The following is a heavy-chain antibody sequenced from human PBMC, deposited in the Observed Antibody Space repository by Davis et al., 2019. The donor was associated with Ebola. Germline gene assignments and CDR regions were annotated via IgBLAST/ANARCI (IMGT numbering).Heavy chain of an antibody. CDR3: ARVRPRRLGYYGMDV. D-gene: IGHD6-19*01. J-gene: IGHJ6*02. CDR1: GGSISSYY. V-gene: IGHV4-59*01. Sequence: PSETLSLTCTVSGGSISSYYWSWIRQPPGKGLEWIGDIYYSGSTNYNPSLKSRVTISVDTSKNQFSLKLSSVTAADTAVYYCARVRPRRLGYYGMDVWGQGTTVTVSS. CDR2: IYYSGST.